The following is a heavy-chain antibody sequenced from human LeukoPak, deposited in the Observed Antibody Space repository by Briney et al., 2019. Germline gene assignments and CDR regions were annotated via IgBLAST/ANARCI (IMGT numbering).Heavy chain of an antibody. D-gene: IGHD4-17*01. CDR3: VQDLNYGDGRWELDP. J-gene: IGHJ5*02. Sequence: GGSLRLSCAASGFIFGGFAMAWVRQTPGKGLKWVSGILAGGSNTYYADSVKGRFTISRDNSKNTLSLQMNNLSSDVSADYFCVQDLNYGDGRWELDPWGQGTLVSVSS. CDR2: ILAGGSNT. V-gene: IGHV3-23*01. CDR1: GFIFGGFA.